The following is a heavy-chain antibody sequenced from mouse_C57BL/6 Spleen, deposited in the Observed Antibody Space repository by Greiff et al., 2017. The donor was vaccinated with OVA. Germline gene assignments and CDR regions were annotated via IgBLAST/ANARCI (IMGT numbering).Heavy chain of an antibody. Sequence: EVQRVESGGGLVKPGGSLKLSCAASGFTFSSYAMSWVRQTPEKRLEWVATISDGGSYNYYPDNVKGRFTISRDNAKNNLYLQMSHLKSEDTAMYYCAISTMVTTGVYYFDYWGQGTTLTVSS. J-gene: IGHJ2*01. D-gene: IGHD2-2*01. CDR3: AISTMVTTGVYYFDY. V-gene: IGHV5-4*01. CDR1: GFTFSSYA. CDR2: ISDGGSYN.